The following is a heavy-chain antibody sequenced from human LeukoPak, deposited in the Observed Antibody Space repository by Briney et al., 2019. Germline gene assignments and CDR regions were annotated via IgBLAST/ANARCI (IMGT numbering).Heavy chain of an antibody. CDR3: AREPRGFFWHFDL. Sequence: GGSLRLSCAASGFTFSSYTMNWVRQAPGKGLEWVSYISSGSSTISYADSVKGRFSISRDNAKNSLYLQLNSLRDEDTAMYYCAREPRGFFWHFDLWGRGTLVTVSS. CDR1: GFTFSSYT. J-gene: IGHJ2*01. D-gene: IGHD3-10*01. CDR2: ISSGSSTI. V-gene: IGHV3-48*02.